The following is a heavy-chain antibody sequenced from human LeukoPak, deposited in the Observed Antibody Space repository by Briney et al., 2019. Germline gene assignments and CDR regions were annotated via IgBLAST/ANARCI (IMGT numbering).Heavy chain of an antibody. Sequence: GESLKISCKGSGYSFISHWIGWVRRVPGKGLEWMGIIYPGDSDTRYSPSFQGQVTISADKSISTAYLQWSSLKASDTAMYYCARRGRYSYGLNWGQGTLVTVSS. J-gene: IGHJ4*02. V-gene: IGHV5-51*01. D-gene: IGHD5-18*01. CDR2: IYPGDSDT. CDR3: ARRGRYSYGLN. CDR1: GYSFISHW.